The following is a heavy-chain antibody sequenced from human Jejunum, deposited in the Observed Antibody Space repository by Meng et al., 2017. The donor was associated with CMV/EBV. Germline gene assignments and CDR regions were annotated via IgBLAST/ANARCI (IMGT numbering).Heavy chain of an antibody. Sequence: FSKYGMHWVRQAPGKGLEWVSFMRYDGKTTYYADSVKGRFTISRDNSKNTVYLQMNSLRPEDTAVYFCAKDHDFVTGKNYHYAMDVWGQGTTVTVSS. CDR2: MRYDGKTT. D-gene: IGHD2-21*02. V-gene: IGHV3-30*02. CDR1: FSKYG. J-gene: IGHJ6*02. CDR3: AKDHDFVTGKNYHYAMDV.